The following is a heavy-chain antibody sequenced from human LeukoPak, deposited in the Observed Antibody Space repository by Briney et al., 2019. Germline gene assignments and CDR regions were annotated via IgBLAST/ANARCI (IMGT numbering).Heavy chain of an antibody. J-gene: IGHJ4*02. D-gene: IGHD3-3*02. CDR2: INHRRST. CDR1: GGSFSGYY. CDR3: ARGQFWSGYSI. Sequence: PSETLSLTCAVYGGSFSGYYWSWIRQPPGKGLEWIGEINHRRSTNYNPSLKSRVTMSVDTSKNQFSLNLSSVTAADTAVYYCARGQFWSGYSIWGQGTLVTVSS. V-gene: IGHV4-34*01.